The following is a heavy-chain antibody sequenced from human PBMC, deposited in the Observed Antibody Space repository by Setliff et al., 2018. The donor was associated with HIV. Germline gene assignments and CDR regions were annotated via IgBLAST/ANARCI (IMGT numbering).Heavy chain of an antibody. D-gene: IGHD4-4*01. Sequence: GASVKVSCKASGYTFTNYDINWVRQAPGQGLEWMGIINPSGGSTSYAQKFQGRVTMTRDTSTSTVYMELSSLRSEDTAVYYCARERTTLTPHGLGYMDVWGKGTTVTVSS. CDR2: INPSGGST. CDR3: ARERTTLTPHGLGYMDV. J-gene: IGHJ6*03. CDR1: GYTFTNYD. V-gene: IGHV1-46*01.